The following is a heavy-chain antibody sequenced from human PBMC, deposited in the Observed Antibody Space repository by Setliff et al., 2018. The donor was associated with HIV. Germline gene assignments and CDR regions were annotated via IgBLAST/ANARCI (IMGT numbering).Heavy chain of an antibody. D-gene: IGHD2-21*02. CDR3: ARGRLKGDFSLDY. CDR1: GDSISSYY. Sequence: SETLSLTCTVSGDSISSYYWSWIRQPPGEGLEWIGYMYYSGSTNYNPPLKSRASMLADTAKNQVSLRVTSVTAADSAVYYCARGRLKGDFSLDYWGLGILVTVSS. V-gene: IGHV4-59*01. J-gene: IGHJ4*02. CDR2: MYYSGST.